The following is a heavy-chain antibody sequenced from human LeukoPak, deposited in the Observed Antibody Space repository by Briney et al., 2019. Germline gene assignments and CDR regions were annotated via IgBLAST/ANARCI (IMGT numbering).Heavy chain of an antibody. CDR2: IIPIFGIA. J-gene: IGHJ6*02. D-gene: IGHD3-22*01. V-gene: IGHV1-69*04. CDR1: GGTFSSYA. CDR3: AYYDSSGSTQYGMDV. Sequence: ASVTVSCKASGGTFSSYAISWVRQAPGQGLEWMGRIIPIFGIANYAQKFQGRVTITADKSTSTAYMELSSLRSEDTAVYYCAYYDSSGSTQYGMDVWGQGTTVTVSS.